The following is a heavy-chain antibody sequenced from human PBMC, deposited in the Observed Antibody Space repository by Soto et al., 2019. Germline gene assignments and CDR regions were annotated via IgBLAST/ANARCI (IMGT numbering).Heavy chain of an antibody. CDR2: ISSSSSYI. J-gene: IGHJ5*02. CDR3: ARDRHCRSTSCYRPFDH. Sequence: EVQLVESGGGLVKPGGSLRLSCAASGFTFSSYSMNWVRKAPGKGLEWVSAISSSSSYIYYADSVKGRFTIPRDNAENSLYLQMKSLRAVTTAVYYVARDRHCRSTSCYRPFDHWGQGTLVTVSS. D-gene: IGHD2-2*01. CDR1: GFTFSSYS. V-gene: IGHV3-21*01.